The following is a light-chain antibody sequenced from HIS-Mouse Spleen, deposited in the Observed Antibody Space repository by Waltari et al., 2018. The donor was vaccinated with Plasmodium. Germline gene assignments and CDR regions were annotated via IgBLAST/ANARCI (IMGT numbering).Light chain of an antibody. CDR3: QQYNSYSWT. V-gene: IGKV1-5*03. Sequence: DIQMTQSPSTLSASVGDRVTITCRASQSISSRLAWYQQKPGKAPKLLIYKASSLESGVPSRFSGSGSGTEFTLTISNLQPDDFATYYCQQYNSYSWTFGQGTKVEIK. CDR2: KAS. J-gene: IGKJ1*01. CDR1: QSISSR.